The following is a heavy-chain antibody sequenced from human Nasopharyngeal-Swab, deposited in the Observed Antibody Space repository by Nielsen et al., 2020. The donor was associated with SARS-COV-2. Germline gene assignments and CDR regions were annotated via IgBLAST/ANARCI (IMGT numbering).Heavy chain of an antibody. CDR2: INSDGSST. CDR1: GFTFSSYG. D-gene: IGHD1-1*01. V-gene: IGHV3-74*01. CDR3: AREKVGNADY. Sequence: GESLKISCAASGFTFSSYGMHWVRQAPGKGLVWVSRINSDGSSTSYADSVKGRFTISRDNAKNTLYLQMNSLRAEDTAVYYCAREKVGNADYWGQGTLVTVSS. J-gene: IGHJ4*02.